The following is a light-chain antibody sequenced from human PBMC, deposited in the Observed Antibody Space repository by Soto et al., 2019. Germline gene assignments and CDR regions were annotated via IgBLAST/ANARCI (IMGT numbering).Light chain of an antibody. Sequence: ILMTHSPATLSVSPAEIATLSCRASQSVSSYLAWYQQKPGQAPRLLIYDASNRATGIPARFSGSGSGTDFTLTISSLEPEDFAVYYCQQRSNWPITFGQGTRLEIK. CDR3: QQRSNWPIT. CDR1: QSVSSY. CDR2: DAS. J-gene: IGKJ5*01. V-gene: IGKV3-11*01.